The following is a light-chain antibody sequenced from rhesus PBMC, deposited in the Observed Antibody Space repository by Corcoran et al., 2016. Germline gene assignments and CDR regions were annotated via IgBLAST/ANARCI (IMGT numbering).Light chain of an antibody. CDR1: QNIYSN. Sequence: DIQMTQSPSALSASVGDRVTISCRASQNIYSNLAWYQQKPGKAPKLLIDAASGLQNGIPYRCSGSGSGTDFTLTISNLQPEDSAAYYCQHYYDNPLTFGGGTKVELK. V-gene: IGKV1S12*01. CDR2: AAS. J-gene: IGKJ4*01. CDR3: QHYYDNPLT.